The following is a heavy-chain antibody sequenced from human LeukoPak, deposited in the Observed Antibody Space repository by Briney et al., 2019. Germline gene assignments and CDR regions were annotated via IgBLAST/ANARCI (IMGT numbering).Heavy chain of an antibody. J-gene: IGHJ3*02. CDR3: ARSASSASRSAFDI. CDR1: GGSISSYY. V-gene: IGHV4-4*07. CDR2: IYTSGST. Sequence: SETLSLTCTVSGGSISSYYWSWIRQPAGKGLEWIGRIYTSGSTNYNPSLKSRVTMSVDTSKNQFSLKLSSVTAADTAVYYCARSASSASRSAFDIWGQGTRVTASS.